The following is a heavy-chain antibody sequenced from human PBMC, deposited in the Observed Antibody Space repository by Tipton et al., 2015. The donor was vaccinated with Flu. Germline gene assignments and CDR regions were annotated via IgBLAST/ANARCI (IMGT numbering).Heavy chain of an antibody. D-gene: IGHD4-17*01. V-gene: IGHV4-31*03. CDR2: IYYIGTT. J-gene: IGHJ2*01. CDR1: GGPITSGADY. CDR3: ARMEWTVTTPRYFDL. Sequence: TLSLTCTVSGGPITSGADYWSWIRQHPGKGLEWIGHIYYIGTTNYNPSLKSRVTISMDTSKNQFSLKLSSMTAADTAVYYCARMEWTVTTPRYFDLWGRGALVTVS.